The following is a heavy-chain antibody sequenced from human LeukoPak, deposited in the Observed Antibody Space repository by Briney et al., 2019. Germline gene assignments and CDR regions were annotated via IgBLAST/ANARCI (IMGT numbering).Heavy chain of an antibody. D-gene: IGHD1-1*01. J-gene: IGHJ4*02. CDR2: IYYSGST. CDR1: GGSISSYY. CDR3: ARGRRGNWNDGPSFDY. V-gene: IGHV4-59*12. Sequence: SSETLSLTCTVSGGSISSYYWSWIRQPPGKGLEWIGYIYYSGSTNYNPSLKSRVTISVDTSKNQFSLKLSSVTAADTAVYYCARGRRGNWNDGPSFDYWGQGTLVTVSS.